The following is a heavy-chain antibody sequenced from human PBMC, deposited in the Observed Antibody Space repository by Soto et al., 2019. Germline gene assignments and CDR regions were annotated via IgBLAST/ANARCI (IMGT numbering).Heavy chain of an antibody. D-gene: IGHD1-1*01. CDR2: ISVYNGNT. Sequence: ASVKVSCKASGYTFTSYAIYWVRQAPGQGLEWMGWISVYNGNTNYAQKLQGRVTMTTDTSTSTAYMELRSLRSDDTAVYYCARDVPPTQRETSNWFAPWGQGTPVTVSS. J-gene: IGHJ5*02. V-gene: IGHV1-18*01. CDR3: ARDVPPTQRETSNWFAP. CDR1: GYTFTSYA.